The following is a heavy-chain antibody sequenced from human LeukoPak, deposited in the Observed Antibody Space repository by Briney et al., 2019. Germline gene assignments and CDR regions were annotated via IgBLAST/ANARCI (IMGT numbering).Heavy chain of an antibody. CDR2: IVGSSGNT. CDR3: ANPAGYFDSSGYDVDY. CDR1: GFTFGDYA. Sequence: GGSLRLSCAASGFTFGDYAMTWVRQAPGKGLEWVSSIVGSSGNTYYADSVKGRFTISGDNSKNTLYLQMSSLRAEDTAVYYCANPAGYFDSSGYDVDYWGQGTLVTVSS. D-gene: IGHD3-22*01. J-gene: IGHJ4*02. V-gene: IGHV3-23*01.